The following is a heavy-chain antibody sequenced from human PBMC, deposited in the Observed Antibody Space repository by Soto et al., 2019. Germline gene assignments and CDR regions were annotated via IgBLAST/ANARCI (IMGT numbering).Heavy chain of an antibody. CDR1: GFTFSSYG. CDR3: ARDLGYLRLDY. J-gene: IGHJ4*02. V-gene: IGHV3-33*01. Sequence: QPGGSLRLSCASAGFTFSSYGMHWVRQAPGKGLEWVAVIWYDGSNKYYADSVKGRFTISRDNSKNTLCLQMNSLRAEDTAVYYCARDLGYLRLDYWGQRTLVTVSS. CDR2: IWYDGSNK. D-gene: IGHD3-16*01.